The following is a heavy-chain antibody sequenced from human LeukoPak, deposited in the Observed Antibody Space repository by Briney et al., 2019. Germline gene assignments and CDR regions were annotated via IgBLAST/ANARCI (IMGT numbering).Heavy chain of an antibody. D-gene: IGHD5-24*01. J-gene: IGHJ4*02. V-gene: IGHV1-69*05. CDR3: ARASSKEMATIGFDY. CDR1: GGTFISYA. Sequence: ASVKVSCKASGGTFISYAISWVRQAPGQGLEWMGGIIPIFGTANYAQKLQGRVTITTDESTSTAYMELSSLRSEDTAVYYCARASSKEMATIGFDYWGQGTLVTVSS. CDR2: IIPIFGTA.